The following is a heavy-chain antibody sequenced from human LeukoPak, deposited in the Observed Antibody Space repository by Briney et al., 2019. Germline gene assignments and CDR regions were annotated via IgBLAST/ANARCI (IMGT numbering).Heavy chain of an antibody. CDR3: AGGTDDSSGNFDY. D-gene: IGHD3-22*01. J-gene: IGHJ4*02. CDR2: IYTSGST. CDR1: GGSISSGSYY. V-gene: IGHV4-61*02. Sequence: SETLSLTCTVSGGSISSGSYYWSWIRQPAGKGLEWIGRIYTSGSTNYNPSLKSRVTMSIDTSKNQFSLRLSSVTAADTAVYYCAGGTDDSSGNFDYWGQGTLVTVSS.